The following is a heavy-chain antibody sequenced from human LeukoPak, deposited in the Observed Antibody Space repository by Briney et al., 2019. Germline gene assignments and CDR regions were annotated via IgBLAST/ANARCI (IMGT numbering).Heavy chain of an antibody. Sequence: SVKVSCKASGGTFSSYAIRWVRQAPGQGLEWMGGIIPIFGTANYAQKFQGRVTITADESTSTAYMELSSLGSEDTAVYYCARDGSRVPNPYCSSTSCHDAFDIWGQGTMVTVSS. CDR2: IIPIFGTA. D-gene: IGHD2-2*01. CDR3: ARDGSRVPNPYCSSTSCHDAFDI. V-gene: IGHV1-69*13. J-gene: IGHJ3*02. CDR1: GGTFSSYA.